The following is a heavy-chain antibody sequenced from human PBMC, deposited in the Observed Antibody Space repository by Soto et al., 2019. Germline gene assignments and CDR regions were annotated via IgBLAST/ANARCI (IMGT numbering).Heavy chain of an antibody. Sequence: SDTLSITCAVSGGSMSSGGYSWSWIRQPPGKGLEWIGYIYHSGSTYYNPSLKSRVTISVDRSKIQFSLKLSSVTAADTAVYYCARVRGSSWPYFDYWGQGTLVTVSS. CDR2: IYHSGST. J-gene: IGHJ4*02. CDR3: ARVRGSSWPYFDY. V-gene: IGHV4-30-2*01. CDR1: GGSMSSGGYS. D-gene: IGHD6-13*01.